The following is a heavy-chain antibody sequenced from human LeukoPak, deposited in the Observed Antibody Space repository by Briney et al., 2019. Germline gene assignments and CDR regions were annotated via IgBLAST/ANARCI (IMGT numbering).Heavy chain of an antibody. V-gene: IGHV3-74*01. Sequence: PGGSLRLSCVASGFTFSNYWMHWVRQAPGKGLVWVSRIYGDESITNYADSVKGRFTISRDNSKNTLYLQMNSLRAEDTAVYYCASLEGIAAAIDYWGQGTLVTVSS. D-gene: IGHD6-13*01. CDR2: IYGDESIT. CDR3: ASLEGIAAAIDY. CDR1: GFTFSNYW. J-gene: IGHJ4*02.